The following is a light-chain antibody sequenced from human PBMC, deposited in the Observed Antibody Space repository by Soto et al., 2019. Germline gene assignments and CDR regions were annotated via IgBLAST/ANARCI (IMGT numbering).Light chain of an antibody. CDR1: SSNIGAGYD. J-gene: IGLJ1*01. Sequence: QSVLTQPPSVSGAPGQRVTISCTGSSSNIGAGYDVHWYQQLPGTAPKLLIYGNSNRPSGVPDRFSGSKSGTSASLAITGLQATVEADYYCQSYDSSLSGYVFGTGTKVTVL. CDR2: GNS. V-gene: IGLV1-40*01. CDR3: QSYDSSLSGYV.